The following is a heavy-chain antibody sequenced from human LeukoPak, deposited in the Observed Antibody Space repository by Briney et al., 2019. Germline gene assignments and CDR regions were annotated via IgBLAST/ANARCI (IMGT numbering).Heavy chain of an antibody. Sequence: SETLSLTCTVSGGSISSYYWSWIRQPPGKGLEWIGYVYYSGSTNYNPSLKSRVTISVDTSKNQFSLKLSSVTAADTAVYYCARADYGGNFDYWGQGTLVTVSS. CDR1: GGSISSYY. J-gene: IGHJ4*02. CDR2: VYYSGST. D-gene: IGHD4-23*01. CDR3: ARADYGGNFDY. V-gene: IGHV4-59*01.